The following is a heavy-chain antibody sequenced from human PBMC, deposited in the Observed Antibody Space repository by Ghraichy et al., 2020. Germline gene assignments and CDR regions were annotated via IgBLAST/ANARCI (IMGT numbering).Heavy chain of an antibody. CDR1: GGTFSSYA. CDR3: AREDGGNSVHRLIYYGMDV. Sequence: SVKVSCKASGGTFSSYAISWVRQAPGQGLEWMGGIIPIFGTANYAQKFQGRVTITADESTSTAYMELSSLRSEDTAVYYCAREDGGNSVHRLIYYGMDVWGQGTTVTVSS. CDR2: IIPIFGTA. D-gene: IGHD4-23*01. J-gene: IGHJ6*02. V-gene: IGHV1-69*13.